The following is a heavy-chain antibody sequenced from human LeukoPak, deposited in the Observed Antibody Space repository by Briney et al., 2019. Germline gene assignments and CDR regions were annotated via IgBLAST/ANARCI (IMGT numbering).Heavy chain of an antibody. Sequence: PAGGSLRLSRAASGFTLSSYWMIWVRQAPGKGLEWVANIKQDGSEISYVDSVKGRFTISRDNAKNSLYLQMNSLRAEDTAVYYCVRGNPFGGYWGQGTLVTVSS. J-gene: IGHJ4*02. D-gene: IGHD2-15*01. CDR3: VRGNPFGGY. V-gene: IGHV3-7*03. CDR2: IKQDGSEI. CDR1: GFTLSSYW.